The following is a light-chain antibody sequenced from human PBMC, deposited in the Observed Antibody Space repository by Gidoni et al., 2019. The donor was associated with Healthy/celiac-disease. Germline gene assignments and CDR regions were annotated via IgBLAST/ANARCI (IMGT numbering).Light chain of an antibody. V-gene: IGLV3-25*03. CDR2: KAS. Sequence: SNDLTQPPSASVSPGQTARITCPGDALPKQYAYWYRQKPGQAPVLVIYKASERPSGIPERFSGSSSGTTVTLTISGVQAEDEADYYCQSTDSSGTYEVVFGGGTKLTVL. J-gene: IGLJ2*01. CDR3: QSTDSSGTYEVV. CDR1: ALPKQY.